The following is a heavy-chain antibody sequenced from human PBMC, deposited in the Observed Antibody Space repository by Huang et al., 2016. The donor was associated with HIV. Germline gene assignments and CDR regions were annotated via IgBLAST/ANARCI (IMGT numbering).Heavy chain of an antibody. J-gene: IGHJ6*02. CDR3: ARQGAIYYYYYGMDV. CDR1: GGSISSSSYY. D-gene: IGHD1-26*01. V-gene: IGHV4-39*01. Sequence: QLQLQESGPGLVKPSETLSLTCTVSGGSISSSSYYWGWIRQPPGKGLEWIGSIYYRWRTYDNPSLKSRVTISVDTSKNQFSLKLSSVTAADTAVYYCARQGAIYYYYYGMDVWGQGTTVTVSS. CDR2: IYYRWRT.